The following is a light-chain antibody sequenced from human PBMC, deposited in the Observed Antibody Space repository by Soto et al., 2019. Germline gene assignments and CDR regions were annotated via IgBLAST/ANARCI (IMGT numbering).Light chain of an antibody. J-gene: IGKJ1*01. CDR3: QHYYASPTRA. CDR1: QSVLYSSNNKNY. CDR2: WAS. V-gene: IGKV4-1*01. Sequence: DIVMTQSPDSLAVSLGERATINCKSSQSVLYSSNNKNYLAWYQQKPGQPPKLLIYWASTRESGVPDRFSGSRSGTDFTLTISSLQAEDVAVYYCQHYYASPTRACGQGTKV.